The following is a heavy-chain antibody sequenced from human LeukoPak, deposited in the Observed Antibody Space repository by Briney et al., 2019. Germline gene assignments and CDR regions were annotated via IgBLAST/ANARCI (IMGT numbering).Heavy chain of an antibody. J-gene: IGHJ6*04. Sequence: PGGTLRLSCAASGFTFSSYGMSWVRQAPGKGLEWVSAISGSGGSTYYADSVKGRFTISRDNSKNTLYLQMNSLRAEDTAVYYCASSSDTYGSGTYYNGLGDVWGKGTTVTISS. D-gene: IGHD3-10*01. V-gene: IGHV3-23*01. CDR2: ISGSGGST. CDR1: GFTFSSYG. CDR3: ASSSDTYGSGTYYNGLGDV.